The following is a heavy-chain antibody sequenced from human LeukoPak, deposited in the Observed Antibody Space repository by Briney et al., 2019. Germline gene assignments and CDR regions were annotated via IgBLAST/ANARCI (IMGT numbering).Heavy chain of an antibody. CDR3: ARDGNYYGSGIDY. D-gene: IGHD3-10*01. Sequence: SETLSLTCTVSGGSISSYYWGWIRQPPGKGLEWIGSIYHSGSTYYNPSLKSRVTISVDTSKNQFSLKLSSVTAADTAVYYCARDGNYYGSGIDYWGQGTLVTVSS. CDR2: IYHSGST. CDR1: GGSISSYY. V-gene: IGHV4-38-2*02. J-gene: IGHJ4*02.